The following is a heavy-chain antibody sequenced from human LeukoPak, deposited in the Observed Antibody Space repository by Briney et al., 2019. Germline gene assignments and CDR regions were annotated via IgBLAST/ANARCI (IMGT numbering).Heavy chain of an antibody. CDR1: GGSFSGYY. Sequence: SETLSLTCAVYGGSFSGYYWSWIRQPPGKGLEWIGEINHSGSTNYNPSLKSRVTISVDTSKNQFSLKLSSVTAVDTAVYYCARDGYSYGFGMDVWGQGTTVTVSS. D-gene: IGHD5-18*01. CDR3: ARDGYSYGFGMDV. V-gene: IGHV4-34*01. CDR2: INHSGST. J-gene: IGHJ6*02.